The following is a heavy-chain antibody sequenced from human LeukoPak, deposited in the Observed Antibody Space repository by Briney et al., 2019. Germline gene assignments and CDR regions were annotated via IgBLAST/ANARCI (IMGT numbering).Heavy chain of an antibody. V-gene: IGHV3-33*08. CDR3: ARDQTEDGMDV. CDR1: GFTFDDYA. CDR2: IWYDGSNK. J-gene: IGHJ6*02. Sequence: PGGSLRLSCAASGFTFDDYAMHWVRQAPGKGLEWVAVIWYDGSNKYYADSVKGRFTISRDNSKNTLYLQMNSLRAEDTAVYYCARDQTEDGMDVWGQGTTVTVSS.